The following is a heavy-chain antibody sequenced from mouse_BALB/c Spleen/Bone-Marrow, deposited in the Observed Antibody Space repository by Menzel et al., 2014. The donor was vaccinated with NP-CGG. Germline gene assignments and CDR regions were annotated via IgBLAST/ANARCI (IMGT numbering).Heavy chain of an antibody. CDR2: IWRGGST. J-gene: IGHJ1*01. CDR1: GFSLTGNG. V-gene: IGHV2-5*01. CDR3: AKGGITTVWYFDV. D-gene: IGHD1-1*01. Sequence: VQLQQSGPGLVQPSQSLSITCTVSGFSLTGNGVHWVRQSPGKGLEWLGVIWRGGSTDYNAAFMSRLTITQDNSKNQVFFKMNSLQGDDTAMYYCAKGGITTVWYFDVWGAGTTVTVSS.